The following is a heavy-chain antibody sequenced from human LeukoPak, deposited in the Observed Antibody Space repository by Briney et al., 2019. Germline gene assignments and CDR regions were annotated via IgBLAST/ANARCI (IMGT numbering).Heavy chain of an antibody. V-gene: IGHV4-59*01. D-gene: IGHD3-3*01. CDR1: GGSISSYY. CDR3: ARVLSSGYYGYFDY. CDR2: IYYSGST. J-gene: IGHJ4*02. Sequence: TSETLSLTCTVSGGSISSYYWSWIRQPPGKGLEWIRYIYYSGSTNYNPSLKSRVTISVDTSKNQFSLKLSSVTAADTAVYYCARVLSSGYYGYFDYWGQGTLVTVSS.